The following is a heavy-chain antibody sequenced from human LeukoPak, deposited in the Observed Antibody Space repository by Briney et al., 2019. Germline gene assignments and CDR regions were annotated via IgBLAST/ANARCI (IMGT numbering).Heavy chain of an antibody. V-gene: IGHV4-4*07. D-gene: IGHD3-16*01. J-gene: IGHJ6*03. CDR2: IYTSGST. CDR1: GGSISSYY. CDR3: ARGGENYYYHYMDV. Sequence: SETLSLTCTVSGGSISSYYWSWIRQPAGKGLEWIGRIYTSGSTNYNPSLKSRVTMSVDTSKNQFSLKLSSVTAADTAVYYCARGGENYYYHYMDVWGKGTTVTVSS.